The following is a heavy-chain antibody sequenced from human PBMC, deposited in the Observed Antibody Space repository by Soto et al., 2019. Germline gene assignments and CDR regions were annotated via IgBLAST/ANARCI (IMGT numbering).Heavy chain of an antibody. CDR3: EYLTCSGGSCYWFSFSGMDV. J-gene: IGHJ6*02. V-gene: IGHV2-5*02. D-gene: IGHD2-15*01. Sequence: QITLKESGPTLVKPTQTLTLTCTFSGFSLSTSGVGVAWIRQPPGKALEWLALIYWDDDKRYSPSLERRLTITKDTSKNQVVLTMTNIDSVDTATYYCEYLTCSGGSCYWFSFSGMDVWGQGTTVTVSS. CDR1: GFSLSTSGVG. CDR2: IYWDDDK.